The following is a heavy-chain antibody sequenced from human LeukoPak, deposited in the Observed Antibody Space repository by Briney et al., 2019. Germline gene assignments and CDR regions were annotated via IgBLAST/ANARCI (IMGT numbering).Heavy chain of an antibody. Sequence: SQTLSLTCAVSGDSVSSNSAAWNWIRQSPSRGLEWLGRTYYRSKWYNDYAVSVKSRITINPDTSKNQFSLQLNSVTPEDTAVYYCARVVREHRYYSFGYGMDVWGQGTTVTVSS. D-gene: IGHD3-10*01. V-gene: IGHV6-1*01. CDR1: GDSVSSNSAA. CDR3: ARVVREHRYYSFGYGMDV. J-gene: IGHJ6*02. CDR2: TYYRSKWYN.